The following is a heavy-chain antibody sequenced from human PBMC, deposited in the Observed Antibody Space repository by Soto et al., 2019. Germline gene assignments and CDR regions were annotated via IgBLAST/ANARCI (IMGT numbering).Heavy chain of an antibody. Sequence: QVQLVESGGGVVQPGRSLRLSCAASGFTFSSYGMHWVRQAPGKGLEWVAIIWYDGSNKYYADSVKGRFTISRDNSKNTLYLQMNSLRAEDTAVYYCAGDGRIAVAGLDYWGQGTLVTVSS. CDR3: AGDGRIAVAGLDY. V-gene: IGHV3-33*01. J-gene: IGHJ4*02. CDR1: GFTFSSYG. D-gene: IGHD6-19*01. CDR2: IWYDGSNK.